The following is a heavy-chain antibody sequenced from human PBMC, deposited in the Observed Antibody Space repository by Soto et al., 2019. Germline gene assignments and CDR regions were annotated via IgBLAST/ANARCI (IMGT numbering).Heavy chain of an antibody. CDR3: ASSYGSGYRAFDY. Sequence: QVQLVQSGAEVKRPGSSVKVSCKASGDTFNFYSIHWVRQAPGVGLEWVGRVNPILSMSNYAQRFQGRVTMTADKSTSTAYMELRSLRSEDTAIYYCASSYGSGYRAFDYWGQGALVTVSS. D-gene: IGHD3-10*01. J-gene: IGHJ4*02. CDR1: GDTFNFYS. CDR2: VNPILSMS. V-gene: IGHV1-69*02.